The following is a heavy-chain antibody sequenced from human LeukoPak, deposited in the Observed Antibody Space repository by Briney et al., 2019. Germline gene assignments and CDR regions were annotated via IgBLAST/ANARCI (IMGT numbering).Heavy chain of an antibody. CDR3: AIGYGDYENDAFDI. D-gene: IGHD4-17*01. J-gene: IGHJ3*02. CDR2: INPNSGGT. CDR1: GYTFTGYY. V-gene: IGHV1-2*02. Sequence: GASVKVSCKASGYTFTGYYMHWVRQAPGQGLEWMGWINPNSGGTNYAQKFQGRVTMTRDTSISTAYMELSRLRSDDTAVYYCAIGYGDYENDAFDIWGQGTMVTVSS.